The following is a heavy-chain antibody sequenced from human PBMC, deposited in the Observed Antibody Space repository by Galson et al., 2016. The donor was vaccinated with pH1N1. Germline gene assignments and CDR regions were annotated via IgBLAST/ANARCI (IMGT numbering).Heavy chain of an antibody. D-gene: IGHD2-2*01. CDR2: INQDGSKK. CDR1: GFSFSTYW. J-gene: IGHJ4*02. Sequence: SLRLSCAASGFSFSTYWMGWVRQAPGKGLEWVANINQDGSKKDFVDSVKGRVAISRDNAKNSMYLQMKSLRVEDTAVYYCVRAVGSSDSYWGQGTLVTVSS. V-gene: IGHV3-7*01. CDR3: VRAVGSSDSY.